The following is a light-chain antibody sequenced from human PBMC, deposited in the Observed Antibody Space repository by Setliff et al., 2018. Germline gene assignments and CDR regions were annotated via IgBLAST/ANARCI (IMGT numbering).Light chain of an antibody. V-gene: IGLV2-14*03. CDR2: DVI. Sequence: QSALTQPASVSGSPGQSITISCTGSSSDVGGYDYVSWYQHHPGRAPKFMIYDVIKRPSGVSNRFSSSKSGNTASLTISGLQAEDEADYYCNSYTGTTTPYVFGTGTKVTVL. CDR3: NSYTGTTTPYV. J-gene: IGLJ1*01. CDR1: SSDVGGYDY.